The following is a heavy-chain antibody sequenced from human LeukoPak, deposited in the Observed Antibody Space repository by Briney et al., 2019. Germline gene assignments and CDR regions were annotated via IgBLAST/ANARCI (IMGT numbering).Heavy chain of an antibody. CDR1: GFTFSSHG. J-gene: IGHJ6*04. CDR3: ARDISARRMYV. Sequence: PGGSLRLSCAASGFTFSSHGMHWVRQAPGKGLEWVAVIWYDGSNKEYADSVKGRFTISRDNSKNTVYLQMNSLRAEDTAVYYCARDISARRMYVWGKGTAVTVSS. V-gene: IGHV3-33*01. CDR2: IWYDGSNK. D-gene: IGHD6-25*01.